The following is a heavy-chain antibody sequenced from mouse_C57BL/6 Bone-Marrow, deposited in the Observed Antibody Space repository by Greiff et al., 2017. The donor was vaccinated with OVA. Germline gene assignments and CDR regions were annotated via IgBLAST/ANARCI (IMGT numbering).Heavy chain of an antibody. V-gene: IGHV1S132*01. CDR3: ARSETGTGEMDY. Sequence: VKLVESGAELVRPGASVKLSCKTSGYIFTSYWIHWVKQRSGQGLEWIARIYPGTGSTYYNEKFKDKATLTADKSSSTAYMQLSSLKSEDSAVYVSARSETGTGEMDYWGQGTSVTVSS. CDR1: GYIFTSYW. D-gene: IGHD4-1*01. CDR2: IYPGTGST. J-gene: IGHJ4*01.